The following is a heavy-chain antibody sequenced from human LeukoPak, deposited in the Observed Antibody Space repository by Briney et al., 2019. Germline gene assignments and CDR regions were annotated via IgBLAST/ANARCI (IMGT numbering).Heavy chain of an antibody. Sequence: GGSLRLSCAASGLSFSTFAMSWVRQAPGKGLEWVSSISSSSSDIYYADSVKGRFTISRDNAKNSLYLQMNSLRAEDTAVYYCARESGYDIDFDYWGQGTLVTVSS. J-gene: IGHJ4*02. CDR1: GLSFSTFA. D-gene: IGHD5-12*01. CDR2: ISSSSSDI. V-gene: IGHV3-21*01. CDR3: ARESGYDIDFDY.